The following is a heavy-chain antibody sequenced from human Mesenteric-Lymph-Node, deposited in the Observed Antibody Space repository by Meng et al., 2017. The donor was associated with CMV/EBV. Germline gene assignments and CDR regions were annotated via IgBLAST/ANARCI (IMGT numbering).Heavy chain of an antibody. J-gene: IGHJ4*02. CDR2: ISSSSSYI. V-gene: IGHV3-21*01. D-gene: IGHD3-22*01. Sequence: GESLKISCAASGFTFSSYSMNWVRQAPGKGLEWVSSISSSSSYIYYADSVKGRFTISRDKAKNSLYLQMNSLRAEDTAVYYCARGIGSSGFWGQGTLVTVSS. CDR3: ARGIGSSGF. CDR1: GFTFSSYS.